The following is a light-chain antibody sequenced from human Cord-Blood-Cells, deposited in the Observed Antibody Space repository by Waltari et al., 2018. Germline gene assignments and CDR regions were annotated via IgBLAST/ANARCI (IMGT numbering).Light chain of an antibody. CDR1: KDITNY. V-gene: IGKV1-33*01. CDR2: DAS. J-gene: IGKJ3*01. Sequence: DIQMTQSPPSLSASVGARVTITCQASKDITNYLNWYQQKPGKAPKLLIYDASNLETGVPSRFSGSGSGTDFTFTISSLQPEDIATYYCQQYDNLPVTFGPGTKVDIK. CDR3: QQYDNLPVT.